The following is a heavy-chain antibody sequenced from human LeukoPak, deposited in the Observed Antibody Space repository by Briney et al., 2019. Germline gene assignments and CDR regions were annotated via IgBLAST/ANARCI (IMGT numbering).Heavy chain of an antibody. V-gene: IGHV3-23*01. CDR3: TKNGVFGVVTSNYFDY. D-gene: IGHD3-3*01. J-gene: IGHJ4*02. CDR2: ISGSGGST. Sequence: GGSLRLSCAASGCTFSSYAMSWVRQAPAKGLEWVSAISGSGGSTYYADSVKGRFTISRDNSKNTLYLQMNSLRAEDTAVYYCTKNGVFGVVTSNYFDYWGQGTLVTVSS. CDR1: GCTFSSYA.